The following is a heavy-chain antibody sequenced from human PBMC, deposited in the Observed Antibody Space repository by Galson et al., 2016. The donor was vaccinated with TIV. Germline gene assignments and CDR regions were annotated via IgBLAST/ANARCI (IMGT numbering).Heavy chain of an antibody. CDR1: GYTFSNSG. V-gene: IGHV1-18*01. CDR2: ISAYNGHT. J-gene: IGHJ6*02. Sequence: SVKVSCKASGYTFSNSGITWVRQAPGQGLEWLGWISAYNGHTNYAQKVQGRVTITADDSTNTVHMELSSLKSEDTAVYYCARRTDGHLYDYYGMDVWGQGTTVIVSS. D-gene: IGHD5-24*01. CDR3: ARRTDGHLYDYYGMDV.